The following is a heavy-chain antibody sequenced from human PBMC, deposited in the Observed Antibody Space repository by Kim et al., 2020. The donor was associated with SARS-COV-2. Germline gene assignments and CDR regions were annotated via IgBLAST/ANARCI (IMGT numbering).Heavy chain of an antibody. D-gene: IGHD1-26*01. V-gene: IGHV4-61*01. CDR2: IYHNGRT. J-gene: IGHJ4*02. CDR3: ARVGLYSGSYYFDF. CDR1: GDSVSSNSYY. Sequence: SETLSLTCTVSGDSVSSNSYYWSWIRQPPGKGLEWIGYIYHNGRTNYNPSLKSRVTVSVDTSKNQFSLRLRSVTAADTAVYYCARVGLYSGSYYFDFWGQGTLDTVSS.